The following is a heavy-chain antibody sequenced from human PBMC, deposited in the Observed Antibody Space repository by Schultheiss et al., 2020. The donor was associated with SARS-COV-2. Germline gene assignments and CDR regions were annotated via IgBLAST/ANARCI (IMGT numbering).Heavy chain of an antibody. CDR1: GGSISSSSYY. D-gene: IGHD3-3*01. CDR2: IYYSGST. Sequence: SETLSLTCTVSGGSISSSSYYWGWIRQPPGKGLEWIGSIYYSGSTNYNPSLKSRVTMSVDTSKNQFSLKLSSVTAADTAVYYCARDLVYYDFWSGSNYYYYGMDVWGQGTTVTVSS. J-gene: IGHJ6*02. V-gene: IGHV4-39*07. CDR3: ARDLVYYDFWSGSNYYYYGMDV.